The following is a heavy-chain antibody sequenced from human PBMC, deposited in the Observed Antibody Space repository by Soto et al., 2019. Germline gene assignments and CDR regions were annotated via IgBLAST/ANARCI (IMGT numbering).Heavy chain of an antibody. V-gene: IGHV3-30*18. CDR1: GFTFSSYG. Sequence: QVQLVESGGGVVQPGRSLRLSCAASGFTFSSYGMHRVRQAPGKGLEWVAVISYDGSNKYYADSVKGRFTISRDNSKNTLYLQMNSLRAEDTAVYYCAKDLGEQWLVQDYWGQGTLVAVSS. D-gene: IGHD6-19*01. CDR3: AKDLGEQWLVQDY. J-gene: IGHJ4*02. CDR2: ISYDGSNK.